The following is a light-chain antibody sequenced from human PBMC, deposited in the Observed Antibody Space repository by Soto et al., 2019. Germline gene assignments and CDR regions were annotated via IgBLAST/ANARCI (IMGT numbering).Light chain of an antibody. CDR1: QGISSY. CDR2: AAS. V-gene: IGKV1-9*01. J-gene: IGKJ5*01. Sequence: IQLTQSPSSLSASVGDRVTITCRASQGISSYLAWYQQKPGKAPKLLIYAASTLQSGVPSRFSGSGSGTDFTLSISSLQLEDFATYYCQRLNSYPVTFGQGTRLEIK. CDR3: QRLNSYPVT.